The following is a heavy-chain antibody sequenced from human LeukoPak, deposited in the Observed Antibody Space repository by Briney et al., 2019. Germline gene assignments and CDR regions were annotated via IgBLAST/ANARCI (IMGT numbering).Heavy chain of an antibody. CDR1: GGSISSGSYY. CDR3: ADDYYDSSGLPD. Sequence: PSQTLSLTCTVSGGSISSGSYYWSWIRQPAGKGLEWIGRIYTSGSTNYNPSLKSRVTISVDTSKNQFSLKLSSVTAADTAVYYCADDYYDSSGLPDWGQGTLVTVSS. CDR2: IYTSGST. D-gene: IGHD3-22*01. J-gene: IGHJ4*02. V-gene: IGHV4-61*02.